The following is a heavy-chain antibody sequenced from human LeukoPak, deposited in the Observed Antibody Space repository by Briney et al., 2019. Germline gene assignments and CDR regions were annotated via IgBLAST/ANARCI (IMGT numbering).Heavy chain of an antibody. CDR3: ASGNDYSNTGY. Sequence: SGTLSLTCTVSGGSISSYYWSWIRQPPGKGLEWIGFIYYSGSTNYNPSLKSRVTISVDTSKNQFSLKLSSVTAADTAVYYCASGNDYSNTGYWGQGTLVTVSS. D-gene: IGHD4-11*01. V-gene: IGHV4-59*01. J-gene: IGHJ4*02. CDR1: GGSISSYY. CDR2: IYYSGST.